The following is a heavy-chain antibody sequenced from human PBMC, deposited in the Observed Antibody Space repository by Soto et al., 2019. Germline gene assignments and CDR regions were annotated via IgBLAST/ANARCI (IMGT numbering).Heavy chain of an antibody. V-gene: IGHV3-74*01. Sequence: GSLRLSCAASGFTFSTYWMHWVRQAPGKGLVWVSRIISDGSTTNYADSVKGRFTISRDNAKNTLYLQMNSLRAEDTAVYYCARDPIVGATDSYFYYGMDVWGQGTTVTV. CDR2: IISDGSTT. CDR3: ARDPIVGATDSYFYYGMDV. D-gene: IGHD1-26*01. J-gene: IGHJ6*02. CDR1: GFTFSTYW.